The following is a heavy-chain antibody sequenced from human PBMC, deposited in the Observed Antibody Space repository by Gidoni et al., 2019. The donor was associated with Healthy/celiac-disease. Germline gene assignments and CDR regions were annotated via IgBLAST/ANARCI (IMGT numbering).Heavy chain of an antibody. CDR1: GFPFDDYT. J-gene: IGHJ3*02. D-gene: IGHD3-22*01. CDR2: ISWDGGST. V-gene: IGHV3-43*01. CDR3: AKGLYYYDSSGYYGGPFDI. Sequence: EVQLVESGGVVVQPGGSLSLSCAASGFPFDDYTMHWVRQAPGNGLGWVSLISWDGGSTYYADSVKGRFTISRDNSKNSLYLQMNSLRTEDTALYYCAKGLYYYDSSGYYGGPFDIWGQGTMVTVSS.